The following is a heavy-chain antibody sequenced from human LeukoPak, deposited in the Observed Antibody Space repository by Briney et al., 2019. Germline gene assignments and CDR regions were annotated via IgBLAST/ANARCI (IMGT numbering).Heavy chain of an antibody. V-gene: IGHV1-18*01. Sequence: GASVKVSCKASGYTFSNYGINWVRQAPGQGLEWIGWISAYNDNTNYAQKLQGRVTMTTDTSTTTAYMELRSLTSDDTAVYYSPRGEYPLDAFDIWGPGSKVTVSS. J-gene: IGHJ3*02. CDR1: GYTFSNYG. CDR2: ISAYNDNT. D-gene: IGHD2-2*01. CDR3: PRGEYPLDAFDI.